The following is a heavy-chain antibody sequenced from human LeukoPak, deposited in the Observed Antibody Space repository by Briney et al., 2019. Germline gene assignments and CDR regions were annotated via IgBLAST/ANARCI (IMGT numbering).Heavy chain of an antibody. Sequence: GGSLRLSCAASGFIFSSYSMNWVRQAPGKGLEWVSYISSSSSTIYYADSVKGRFTISRDNSKNTLYLQMNSLRAEDTAVYYCARGPSGYHNTGGQGTLVIVSS. CDR1: GFIFSSYS. D-gene: IGHD5-12*01. CDR2: ISSSSSTI. J-gene: IGHJ4*02. V-gene: IGHV3-48*01. CDR3: ARGPSGYHNT.